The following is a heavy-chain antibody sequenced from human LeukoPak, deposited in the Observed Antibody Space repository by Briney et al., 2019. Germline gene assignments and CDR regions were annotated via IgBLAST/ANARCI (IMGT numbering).Heavy chain of an antibody. D-gene: IGHD3-16*02. CDR1: GGSISSSSYY. Sequence: SETLSLTCTVSGGSISSSSYYWGWIRQPPGKGLEWIGSIYYSGSTYYNPSLKSRVTISVDTSKNQFSLQLNSVTPEDTAVYYCARDPMITFGGVIVYDVWGKGTTVTVSS. V-gene: IGHV4-39*07. CDR2: IYYSGST. CDR3: ARDPMITFGGVIVYDV. J-gene: IGHJ6*04.